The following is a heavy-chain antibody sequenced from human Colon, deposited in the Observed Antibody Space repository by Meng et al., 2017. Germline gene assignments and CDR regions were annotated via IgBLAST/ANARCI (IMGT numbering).Heavy chain of an antibody. Sequence: SGPELFHPSGNLSLSCAVSGDSIGNRKWLSWLRQSPGKGLEWIGEISNSGKTVYSPSLRSRVTISLDKSSNPFSLTLSPVTAADTAIYFCARERMRELGLFDYWGQGALVTVSS. V-gene: IGHV4-4*02. CDR3: ARERMRELGLFDY. CDR2: ISNSGKT. CDR1: GDSIGNRKW. J-gene: IGHJ4*02. D-gene: IGHD7-27*01.